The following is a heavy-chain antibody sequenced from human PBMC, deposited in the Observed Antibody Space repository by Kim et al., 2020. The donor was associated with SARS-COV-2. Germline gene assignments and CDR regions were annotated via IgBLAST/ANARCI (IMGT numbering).Heavy chain of an antibody. V-gene: IGHV3-30*03. Sequence: GGSLRLSCAASGFTFSSYGMHWVRQAPGKGLEWVAVISYDGSNKYYADSVKGRFTISRDNSKNTLYLQMNSLRAEDTAVYYCATHIAVAGNADYWGQGTL. D-gene: IGHD6-19*01. J-gene: IGHJ4*02. CDR2: ISYDGSNK. CDR1: GFTFSSYG. CDR3: ATHIAVAGNADY.